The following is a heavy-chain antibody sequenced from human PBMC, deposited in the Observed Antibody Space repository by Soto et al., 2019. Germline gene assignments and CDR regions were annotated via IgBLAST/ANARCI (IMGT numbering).Heavy chain of an antibody. Sequence: PSETLSLTCTVSSDSVSSRSYTWGWIRQPPGKGPEWIGSIYSSGSTYYNPSLNSRVTVSVDTSKYQFSLKVTSVTAADTAVYYCARLYGYCIRNSCHGHYAMDVWGQGTTVT. CDR1: SDSVSSRSYT. J-gene: IGHJ6*02. V-gene: IGHV4-39*01. D-gene: IGHD2-2*01. CDR2: IYSSGST. CDR3: ARLYGYCIRNSCHGHYAMDV.